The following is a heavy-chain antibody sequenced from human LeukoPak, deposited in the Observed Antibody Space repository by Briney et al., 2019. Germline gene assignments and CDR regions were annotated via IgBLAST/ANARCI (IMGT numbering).Heavy chain of an antibody. V-gene: IGHV1-2*02. CDR3: ARDISWAYFDC. Sequence: GASVKVSCTASGYTFTDYYMHWVRQAPGQGLEWMGWINPNSGGTNYAQTFRGRVTLTRDTSISTAYMELSRLRSDDTAVYYCARDISWAYFDCWGQGTLVTVSS. D-gene: IGHD2-15*01. CDR2: INPNSGGT. J-gene: IGHJ4*02. CDR1: GYTFTDYY.